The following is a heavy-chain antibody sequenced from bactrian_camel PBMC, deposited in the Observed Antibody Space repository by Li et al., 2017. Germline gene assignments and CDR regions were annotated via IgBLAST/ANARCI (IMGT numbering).Heavy chain of an antibody. V-gene: IGHV3S57*01. J-gene: IGHJ4*01. Sequence: HVQLVESGGGSVQVGGSLRLSCVASGHSISRYYMGWFRQGPGKEREGVAFIDTGGATNYAYSAAGRFTISRDNVNNALYLQMNSLKPEDTAMYYCAADEYNHGLAWRQYQHWGQGTQVTVS. D-gene: IGHD1*01. CDR1: GHSISRYY. CDR3: AADEYNHGLAWRQYQH. CDR2: IDTGGAT.